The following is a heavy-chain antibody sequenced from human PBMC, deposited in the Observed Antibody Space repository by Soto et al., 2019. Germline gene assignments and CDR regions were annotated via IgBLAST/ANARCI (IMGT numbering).Heavy chain of an antibody. Sequence: QVQLQQWGAGLLKPSETLSLTCAVYGGFVTSGSYYWSWIRQPPGKGLEWIGEMSHSGGTHFNPSHKSRVTISVDTSKNQFTLKMSSVTAADPALYYCARVERGTATTVVDAFDIWGPGTMVTVSS. J-gene: IGHJ3*02. V-gene: IGHV4-34*01. CDR3: ARVERGTATTVVDAFDI. CDR1: GGFVTSGSYY. CDR2: MSHSGGT. D-gene: IGHD1-1*01.